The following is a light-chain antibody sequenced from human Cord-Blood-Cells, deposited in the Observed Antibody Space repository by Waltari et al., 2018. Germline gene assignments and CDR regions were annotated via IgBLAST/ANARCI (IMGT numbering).Light chain of an antibody. CDR1: QSVLYSSNNKNY. V-gene: IGKV4-1*01. J-gene: IGKJ1*01. Sequence: DIVMTQSPDSLAVSLGERATINCKSRQSVLYSSNNKNYLAWYQQKPGQPPKLLIYWASTRESGVTDRFSGSGSGTDFTLTISSLQAEDVAVYYCQQYYSTPRTFGQGTKVEIK. CDR3: QQYYSTPRT. CDR2: WAS.